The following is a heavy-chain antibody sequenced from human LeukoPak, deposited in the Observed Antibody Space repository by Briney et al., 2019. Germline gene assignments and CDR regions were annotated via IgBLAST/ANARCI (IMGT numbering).Heavy chain of an antibody. CDR3: AKSNGYGLVDI. CDR1: GFTFSSHGI. D-gene: IGHD3-10*01. Sequence: GSLRLSCAASGFTFSSHGINWVRQAPGKGLEWIGNIFYSGSTYYSPSLRSRVTISLDTSRNQFSLKLNSVTAADTAVYYCAKSNGYGLVDIWGQGTMVTVSS. J-gene: IGHJ3*02. V-gene: IGHV4-39*07. CDR2: IFYSGST.